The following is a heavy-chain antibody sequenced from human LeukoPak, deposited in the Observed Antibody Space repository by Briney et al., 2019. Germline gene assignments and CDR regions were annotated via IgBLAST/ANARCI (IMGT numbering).Heavy chain of an antibody. D-gene: IGHD3-10*01. CDR2: INHSGST. J-gene: IGHJ6*03. CDR3: ARRTRKNGGYYYYYMDV. V-gene: IGHV4-34*01. Sequence: PSETLSLTCAVYGGSFSGYYWSWIRQPPGKGLEWIGEINHSGSTNYNPSLKSRVTISVDTSKNQFSLKLSSVTAADTAVYYCARRTRKNGGYYYYYMDVWGKGTTVTVSS. CDR1: GGSFSGYY.